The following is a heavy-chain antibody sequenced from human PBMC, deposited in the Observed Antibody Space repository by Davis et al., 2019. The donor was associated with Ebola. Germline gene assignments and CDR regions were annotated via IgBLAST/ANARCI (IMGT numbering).Heavy chain of an antibody. D-gene: IGHD2-2*01. CDR2: IYPGDSDT. Sequence: GESLKISCKGSGYSFTSYWIGWVRQMPGKGLEWMGIIYPGDSDTRYSPSFQGQVTISADKSISTAYLQWSSLKASDTAMYYCARLATGSCSSTSCYKSYYYYMDVWGKGTTVTVSS. CDR1: GYSFTSYW. CDR3: ARLATGSCSSTSCYKSYYYYMDV. J-gene: IGHJ6*03. V-gene: IGHV5-51*01.